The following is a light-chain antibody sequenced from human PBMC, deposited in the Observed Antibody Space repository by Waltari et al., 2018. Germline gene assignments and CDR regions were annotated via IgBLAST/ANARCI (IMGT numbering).Light chain of an antibody. CDR3: SSYIDSSTLEL. CDR2: DVS. Sequence: QSALTQPASVSGSPGQSITISCPGTSSDIGGYNYVSWYKQVPGKAPKLIIYDVSNRPSGVSSRFSGSKSGNTASLTISGLQAEDEANYYCSSYIDSSTLELFGGGTSLTVL. J-gene: IGLJ2*01. V-gene: IGLV2-14*03. CDR1: SSDIGGYNY.